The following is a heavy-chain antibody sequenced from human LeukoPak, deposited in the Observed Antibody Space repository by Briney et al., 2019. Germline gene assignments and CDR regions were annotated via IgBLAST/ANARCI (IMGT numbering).Heavy chain of an antibody. D-gene: IGHD6-19*01. Sequence: SETLSLTCTVPGGSISSYYWSWIRQPPGKGLEWIGYIYYSGSTNYNPSLKSRVTISVDTSKNQFSLKLSSVTAADTAVYYCARGVPGIAVAGTNAFDIWGQGTMVTVSS. J-gene: IGHJ3*02. CDR3: ARGVPGIAVAGTNAFDI. CDR2: IYYSGST. V-gene: IGHV4-59*08. CDR1: GGSISSYY.